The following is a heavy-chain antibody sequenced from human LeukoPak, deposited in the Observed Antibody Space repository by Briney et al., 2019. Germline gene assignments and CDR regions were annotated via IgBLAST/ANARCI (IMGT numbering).Heavy chain of an antibody. CDR3: ARQAGWGTGYYHYYYMDV. Sequence: GASVKVSCKASGYTFTSYDINWVRQATGQGLEWMGWMNPNSGNTGYAQKFQGRVTITRNTSISTAYMELSSLRSEDTAVYYCARQAGWGTGYYHYYYMDVWGKGTTVTVSS. V-gene: IGHV1-8*03. CDR1: GYTFTSYD. CDR2: MNPNSGNT. J-gene: IGHJ6*03. D-gene: IGHD1-1*01.